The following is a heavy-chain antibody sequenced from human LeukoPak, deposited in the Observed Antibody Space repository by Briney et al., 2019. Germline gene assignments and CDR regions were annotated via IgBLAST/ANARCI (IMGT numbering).Heavy chain of an antibody. CDR1: GGSISSSSYY. J-gene: IGHJ4*02. V-gene: IGHV4-39*01. Sequence: SETLSLTCTVSGGSISSSSYYWGWIRQPPGKGLEWIGSIYYSGSTYYNPSLKSRVTISVDTSRNQFSLNLSSVTAADTAVYYCARISYYDNYGFYLFDYWGQGILVTVSS. CDR3: ARISYYDNYGFYLFDY. D-gene: IGHD3-22*01. CDR2: IYYSGST.